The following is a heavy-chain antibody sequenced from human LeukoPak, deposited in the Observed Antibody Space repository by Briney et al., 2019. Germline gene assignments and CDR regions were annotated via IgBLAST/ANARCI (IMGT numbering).Heavy chain of an antibody. CDR3: AIDVGELLTY. CDR2: VDPEDGEI. CDR1: GYTLTELS. D-gene: IGHD1-26*01. Sequence: ASVTVSCKVSGYTLTELSMHWVRQAPGKGLEWMGGVDPEDGEIIYAQKFQGRVTMTEDTSTDTAYMELSSLRSEDTAVYYCAIDVGELLTYWGQGTLVTASS. J-gene: IGHJ4*02. V-gene: IGHV1-24*01.